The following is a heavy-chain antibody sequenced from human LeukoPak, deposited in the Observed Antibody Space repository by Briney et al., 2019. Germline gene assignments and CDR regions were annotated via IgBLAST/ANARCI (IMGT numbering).Heavy chain of an antibody. D-gene: IGHD3-10*01. CDR1: GYTFTSYA. CDR3: ARELGSAGYYGSGSYYWDGWGY. CDR2: INTNTGNP. Sequence: GASVKVSCKASGYTFTSYAMNWVRQAPGQGLEWMGWINTNTGNPTYAQGFTGRFVFSLDTSVSTAYLQISSLKAEDTAVYYCARELGSAGYYGSGSYYWDGWGYWGQGTLVTVSS. J-gene: IGHJ4*02. V-gene: IGHV7-4-1*02.